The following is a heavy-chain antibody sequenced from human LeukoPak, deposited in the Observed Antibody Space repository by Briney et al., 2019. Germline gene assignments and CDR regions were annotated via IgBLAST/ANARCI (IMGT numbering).Heavy chain of an antibody. Sequence: SVKVSCKASGGTFSSYAISWVRQAPGQGLEWMGRTIPIFGIANYAQRFQGRVTITADKSTSTAYMELSSLRSEDTAVYYCAREGGITGTDLDYWGQGTLVTVSS. V-gene: IGHV1-69*04. CDR1: GGTFSSYA. CDR3: AREGGITGTDLDY. D-gene: IGHD1-20*01. J-gene: IGHJ4*02. CDR2: TIPIFGIA.